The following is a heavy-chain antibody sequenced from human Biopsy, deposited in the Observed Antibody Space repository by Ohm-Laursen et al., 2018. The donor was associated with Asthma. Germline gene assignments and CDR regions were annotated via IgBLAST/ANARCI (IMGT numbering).Heavy chain of an antibody. V-gene: IGHV3-7*01. D-gene: IGHD3-3*02. Sequence: SLRLSCAASGFTFGDYWMSWVRQVPGKGLEWVANIKHDGSEKNHVDSLKGRFTISGDNAKNSLYLQMNSLRADDTAVYYCARTFHFWSPYHAEHYQLWGQGTLVTVSS. CDR1: GFTFGDYW. CDR3: ARTFHFWSPYHAEHYQL. CDR2: IKHDGSEK. J-gene: IGHJ1*01.